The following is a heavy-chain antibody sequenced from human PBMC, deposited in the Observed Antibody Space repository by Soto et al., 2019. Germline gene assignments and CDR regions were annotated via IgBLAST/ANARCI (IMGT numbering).Heavy chain of an antibody. J-gene: IGHJ6*02. D-gene: IGHD2-2*01. V-gene: IGHV1-58*01. CDR1: GFTFTSSA. CDR3: AAPEVVVPCDMLGGSYYYYGMDV. CDR2: IVVGIGNT. Sequence: GASVKVSCKASGFTFTSSAVQWVRQARGQRREWVGWIVVGIGNTNYAQKFQERVTITRDMSTSTDYMELSSLRSEDTAVYYCAAPEVVVPCDMLGGSYYYYGMDVWG.